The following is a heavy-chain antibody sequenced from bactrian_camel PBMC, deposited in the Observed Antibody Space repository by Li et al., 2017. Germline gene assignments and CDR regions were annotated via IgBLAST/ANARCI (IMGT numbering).Heavy chain of an antibody. CDR2: ISGDGNT. CDR1: GFTDDDSE. J-gene: IGHJ6*01. V-gene: IGHV3S66*01. CDR3: AADRGYGLDCDDASGY. D-gene: IGHD3*01. Sequence: DVQLVESGGGLAQPGGSLRISCAASGFTDDDSEMGWFRQAPGNDCELVSSISGDGNTYYLDSLKGRFSISRDNAKNTVHLQMNGLKPEDTAVYFCAADRGYGLDCDDASGYWGQGTQVTVS.